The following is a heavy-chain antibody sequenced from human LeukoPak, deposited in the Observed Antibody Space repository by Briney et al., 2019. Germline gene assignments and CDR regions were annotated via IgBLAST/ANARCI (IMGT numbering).Heavy chain of an antibody. V-gene: IGHV1-2*02. D-gene: IGHD1-1*01. CDR3: ARDRVGTNPNWFDP. J-gene: IGHJ5*02. Sequence: ASVKVSCKASGYTFTDYYIHWVRQAPGQGLEWMGWINPNSGGTNYAQKFQGRVTMTRDTSISTAYMELSRLTSDDTAAYYCARDRVGTNPNWFDPWGQGTLVTVSS. CDR2: INPNSGGT. CDR1: GYTFTDYY.